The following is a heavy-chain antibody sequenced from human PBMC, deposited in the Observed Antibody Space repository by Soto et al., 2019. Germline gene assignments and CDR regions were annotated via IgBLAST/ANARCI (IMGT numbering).Heavy chain of an antibody. V-gene: IGHV1-18*01. CDR3: ARDIKIWYNWNDGDGYYFDY. Sequence: GASVKVSCKASGYTFTSYGISWVRQAPGQGLEWMGRFSVNYGNTNYAQKFQGRVTMTTDTSTSTAYMELRSLRSDDTAVYYCARDIKIWYNWNDGDGYYFDYWGQGTLVTVSS. CDR2: FSVNYGNT. D-gene: IGHD1-1*01. CDR1: GYTFTSYG. J-gene: IGHJ4*02.